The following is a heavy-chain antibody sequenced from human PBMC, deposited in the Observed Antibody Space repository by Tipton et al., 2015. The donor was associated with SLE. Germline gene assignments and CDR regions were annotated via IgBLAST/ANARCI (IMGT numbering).Heavy chain of an antibody. CDR2: ICYSGST. J-gene: IGHJ3*02. CDR3: ARESSGGKGAFDI. CDR1: GGSISSSSYY. V-gene: IGHV4-31*03. D-gene: IGHD3-22*01. Sequence: TLSLTCTVSGGSISSSSYYWGWIRQHPGKGLEWIGYICYSGSTYYNPSLKSRVAISVDTSKNQFSLKLSSVTAADTAVYYCARESSGGKGAFDIWGQGTMVTVSS.